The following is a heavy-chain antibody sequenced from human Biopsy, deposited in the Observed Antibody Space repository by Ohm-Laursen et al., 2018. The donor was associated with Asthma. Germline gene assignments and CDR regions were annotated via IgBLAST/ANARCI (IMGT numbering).Heavy chain of an antibody. CDR1: GYSLTDLS. V-gene: IGHV1-24*01. J-gene: IGHJ4*02. CDR3: ASDFPKDYVRYNFQF. CDR2: HDHEEGGT. Sequence: SSVKVSRKISGYSLTDLSMHWVRQAPGQGLEWMGGHDHEEGGTVNARRFQGRVTMTEDTSTDTAYMELSSLSSDDTAVYYCASDFPKDYVRYNFQFWGQGTLVTVSS. D-gene: IGHD4-17*01.